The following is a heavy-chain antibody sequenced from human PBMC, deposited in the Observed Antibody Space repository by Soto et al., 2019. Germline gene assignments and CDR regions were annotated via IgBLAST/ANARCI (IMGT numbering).Heavy chain of an antibody. CDR1: GGTFSSYA. CDR2: IIPIFGTA. CDR3: ARDKGSYDFWSGYSIGPYGMDV. Sequence: SVKVSCKASGGTFSSYAISWVRQAPGQGLEWMGGIIPIFGTANYAQKFQGRVTITADESTSTAYMELSSLRSEDTAVYYCARDKGSYDFWSGYSIGPYGMDVCGQGTKVTVYS. J-gene: IGHJ6*02. D-gene: IGHD3-3*01. V-gene: IGHV1-69*13.